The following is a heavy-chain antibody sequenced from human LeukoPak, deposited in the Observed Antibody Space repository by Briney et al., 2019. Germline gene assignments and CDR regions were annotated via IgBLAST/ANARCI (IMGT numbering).Heavy chain of an antibody. Sequence: GGSLRLSCVVSGFSFRSYGMSWIRQAPGKGLEWVSYISSSGSTIYYADSVKGRFTISRDNAKNSLYLQMNSLRAEDTAVYYCARDQGSYGMDVWGQGTTVTVSS. D-gene: IGHD3-10*01. J-gene: IGHJ6*02. CDR2: ISSSGSTI. CDR3: ARDQGSYGMDV. V-gene: IGHV3-11*01. CDR1: GFSFRSYG.